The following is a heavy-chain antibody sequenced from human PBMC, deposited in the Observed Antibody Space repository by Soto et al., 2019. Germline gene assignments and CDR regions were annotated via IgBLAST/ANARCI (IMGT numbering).Heavy chain of an antibody. CDR3: ASGGNGDNVGYWYFDL. J-gene: IGHJ2*01. Sequence: QVQLVQSGAEVKKPGASVEVSCKASGYTFTTYYIHWVRHAPGQGLEWMGVINPGGVSTKYAQKFQDRVTMSSATSTSTVYMDLSSLRSEDTAVYFCASGGNGDNVGYWYFDLWGRGTLVTISP. V-gene: IGHV1-46*01. CDR2: INPGGVST. CDR1: GYTFTTYY. D-gene: IGHD4-17*01.